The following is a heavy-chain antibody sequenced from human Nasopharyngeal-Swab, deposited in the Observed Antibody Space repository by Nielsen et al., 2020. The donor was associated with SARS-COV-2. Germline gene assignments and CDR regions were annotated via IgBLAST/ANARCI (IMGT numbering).Heavy chain of an antibody. J-gene: IGHJ6*03. CDR3: ASGGLVRNYYYYYYMDV. Sequence: SVKVSCKASGGTFRTYAISWVRQAPGQGLEWMGGIIPIFGTANYAQKFQGRVTITADSSPSTACMELSSLRSEDTAVYYCASGGLVRNYYYYYYMDVWGKGTTVTVSS. CDR2: IIPIFGTA. D-gene: IGHD6-6*01. CDR1: GGTFRTYA. V-gene: IGHV1-69*06.